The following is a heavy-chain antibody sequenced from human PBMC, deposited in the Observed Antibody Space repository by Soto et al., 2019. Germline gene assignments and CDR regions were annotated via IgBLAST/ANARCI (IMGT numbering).Heavy chain of an antibody. Sequence: SGPTLVNPTQTLTLKCTFSGFSFSINGVAVGWIRQPPGQALEWLALIYWDDDQRYNPSLKNRLTITKDTSRNQVVLTMTNMDPVDTATYYCAHKRDVSRGFKSWGQGTLVTVSS. J-gene: IGHJ5*01. V-gene: IGHV2-5*02. CDR3: AHKRDVSRGFKS. CDR1: GFSFSINGVA. CDR2: IYWDDDQ.